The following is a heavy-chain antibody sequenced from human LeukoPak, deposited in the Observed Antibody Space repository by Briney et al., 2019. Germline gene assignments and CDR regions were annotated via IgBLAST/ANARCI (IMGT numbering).Heavy chain of an antibody. J-gene: IGHJ4*02. CDR1: GYTFTSYG. D-gene: IGHD7-27*01. Sequence: VASVKVSCKASGYTFTSYGISWVRQAPGQGLEWMGIINPSGDSTCYAQKFQGRVTMTRDTSTSTVYMELSSLRSEDTAVYYCSWGPRGSFDYWGQGTLVTVSS. V-gene: IGHV1-46*01. CDR2: INPSGDST. CDR3: SWGPRGSFDY.